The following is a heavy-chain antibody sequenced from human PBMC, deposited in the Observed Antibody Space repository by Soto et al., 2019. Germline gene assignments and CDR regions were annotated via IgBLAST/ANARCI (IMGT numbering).Heavy chain of an antibody. V-gene: IGHV1-18*01. CDR1: GDTFTNFG. Sequence: HLVQSGPEVKKPGASITVSCKTSGDTFTNFGLSWVRQAPGQGLEWMGWIATYNSNRNYAQKFQGRLTLSTDTSTSTAYMELKSLRYDDTAVYYCATVLRGVVNWFGPCGQGTLVTVSS. CDR2: IATYNSNR. CDR3: ATVLRGVVNWFGP. D-gene: IGHD3-10*01. J-gene: IGHJ5*02.